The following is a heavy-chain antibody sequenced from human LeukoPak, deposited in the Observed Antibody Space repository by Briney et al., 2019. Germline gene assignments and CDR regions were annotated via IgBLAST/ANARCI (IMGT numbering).Heavy chain of an antibody. Sequence: GGSLRLSCAASGFAFSGHVMSWVRQPPGKGLEWVSGITAGGTTTYYADSVKGRFTISRDNSKNTLYLQMNTLRAEDTAVYYCAKRPSGSWYENWGQGTLVTVSS. CDR3: AKRPSGSWYEN. D-gene: IGHD6-13*01. J-gene: IGHJ4*02. CDR2: ITAGGTTT. V-gene: IGHV3-23*01. CDR1: GFAFSGHV.